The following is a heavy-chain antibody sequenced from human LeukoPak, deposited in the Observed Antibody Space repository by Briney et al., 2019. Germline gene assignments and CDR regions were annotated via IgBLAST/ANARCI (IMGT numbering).Heavy chain of an antibody. V-gene: IGHV3-48*01. CDR3: ARASGTADFDY. CDR2: ISSSSSTI. CDR1: GFTFSSYS. Sequence: PGGSLTLSCAASGFTFSSYSMNWVRQAPGKGLEWVSYISSSSSTISYADSVKGRFTISRDNAKNSLYLQMNSLRAEDTAVYYCARASGTADFDYWGQGTLVTVSS. D-gene: IGHD1-7*01. J-gene: IGHJ4*02.